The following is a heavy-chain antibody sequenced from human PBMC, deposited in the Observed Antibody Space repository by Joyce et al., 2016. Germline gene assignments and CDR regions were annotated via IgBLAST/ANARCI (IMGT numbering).Heavy chain of an antibody. Sequence: EVQLVQSGTEIKKSGESLRISCQVSGYDFRSYWIAWGSQTPEKGLEWLGIIYPGDSDNRYSPSFQGHVALSVDKSISTAYLQWNSLKASDTGIYYCARLFSGAGNYLQYFEYWGRGTLVTVSA. CDR3: ARLFSGAGNYLQYFEY. V-gene: IGHV5-51*01. D-gene: IGHD3-10*01. J-gene: IGHJ4*02. CDR1: GYDFRSYW. CDR2: IYPGDSDN.